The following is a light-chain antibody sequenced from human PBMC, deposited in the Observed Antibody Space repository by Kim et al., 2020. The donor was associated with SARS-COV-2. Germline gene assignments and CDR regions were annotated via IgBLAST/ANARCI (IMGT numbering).Light chain of an antibody. V-gene: IGKV3-11*01. CDR3: QQRSNRLT. CDR1: QSVSSY. CDR2: DAS. J-gene: IGKJ4*01. Sequence: SLSPGETATLTCSASQSVSSYLAWYQQKPGQAPRLLIYDASNRASGIPARFSGSGSGTDFTLTISILEPEDFAVYYCQQRSNRLTFGGGTKVDIK.